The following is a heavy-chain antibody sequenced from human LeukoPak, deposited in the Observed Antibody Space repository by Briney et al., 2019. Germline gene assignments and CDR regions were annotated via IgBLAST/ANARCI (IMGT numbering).Heavy chain of an antibody. CDR2: IIPIFGTA. J-gene: IGHJ5*02. D-gene: IGHD3-10*01. CDR1: GGTFNSYA. CDR3: ARGHGSGTYYNVWVDP. Sequence: SVKVSCKASGGTFNSYAITWVRGLEWMGGIIPIFGTAKYAQKFQGRVTITWDTSITTAYMELSSLRSEDTAVYYCARGHGSGTYYNVWVDPWGQGTLVTVSS. V-gene: IGHV1-69*06.